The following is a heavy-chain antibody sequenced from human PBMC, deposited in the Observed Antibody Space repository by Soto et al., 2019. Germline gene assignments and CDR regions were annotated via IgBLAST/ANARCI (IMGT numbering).Heavy chain of an antibody. J-gene: IGHJ5*02. V-gene: IGHV1-3*01. CDR2: IHAGNGNT. CDR1: GYTFTSYA. Sequence: GASVKVSCKASGYTFTSYAMHWVRQAPGQRLEWMGWIHAGNGNTKYSQKFQGRVTITRDTSASTAYMELSSLRSEDTAVYYCARARTPPSAFIVVTGNWFDPWGQGTLVTVSS. CDR3: ARARTPPSAFIVVTGNWFDP. D-gene: IGHD3-22*01.